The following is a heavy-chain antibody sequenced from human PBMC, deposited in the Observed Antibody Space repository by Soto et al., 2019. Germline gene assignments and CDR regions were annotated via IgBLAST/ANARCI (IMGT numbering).Heavy chain of an antibody. J-gene: IGHJ3*01. CDR1: GGTFSTCSW. CDR2: IFNSGTT. V-gene: IGHV4-4*02. CDR3: ARGGDDGSGGAFDL. D-gene: IGHD2-21*01. Sequence: QVQLQESGPGLMKPWGPLSLTCEASGGTFSTCSWWGGFRHPPGRGLGGIGKIFNSGTTNYKQPLKSRVTMSVDKSKGQFSLRMNNVTAADTAVYFCARGGDDGSGGAFDLWGEGTLVTVSS.